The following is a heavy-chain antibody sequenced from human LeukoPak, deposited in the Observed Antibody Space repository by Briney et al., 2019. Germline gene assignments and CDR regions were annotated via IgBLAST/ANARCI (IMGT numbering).Heavy chain of an antibody. CDR1: GGSISSYY. CDR2: IYTSGST. D-gene: IGHD6-25*01. CDR3: ARVSLGCSGGLSNWFDP. J-gene: IGHJ5*02. Sequence: SETLSLTCTVSGGSISSYYWSWIRQPAGKGLEWIGRIYTSGSTNYNPSLKSRVTMSVDTSKNQFSLKLSSVTAADTAVYYCARVSLGCSGGLSNWFDPWGQGTLLTVSS. V-gene: IGHV4-4*07.